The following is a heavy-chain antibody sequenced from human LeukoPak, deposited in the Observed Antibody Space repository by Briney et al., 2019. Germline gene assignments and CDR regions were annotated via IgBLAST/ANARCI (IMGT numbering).Heavy chain of an antibody. Sequence: ASVKVSCKASGYTFTSYGTSWVRQAPGQGLEWMGWISAYNGNTNYAQKLQGRVTMTTDTSTSTAYMELRSLRSDDTAVYYCARRFGYSSSYWFDPWGQGTLVTVSS. CDR3: ARRFGYSSSYWFDP. V-gene: IGHV1-18*01. D-gene: IGHD6-13*01. J-gene: IGHJ5*02. CDR1: GYTFTSYG. CDR2: ISAYNGNT.